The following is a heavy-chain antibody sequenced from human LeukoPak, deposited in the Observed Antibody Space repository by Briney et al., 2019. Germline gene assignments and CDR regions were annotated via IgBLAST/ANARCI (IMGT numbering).Heavy chain of an antibody. CDR3: AKDNRRHYTSGPNPDSLH. CDR2: ISWNSGTI. CDR1: GFTISSNY. V-gene: IGHV3-9*01. Sequence: GGSLRLSCAASGFTISSNYMGWVRQPPGKGLELVSGISWNSGTIDYADSVRGRSTISRDNAKNSLYLQMDSLRVEDTAFYYCAKDNRRHYTSGPNPDSLHWGQGALVTVSS. J-gene: IGHJ4*02. D-gene: IGHD6-19*01.